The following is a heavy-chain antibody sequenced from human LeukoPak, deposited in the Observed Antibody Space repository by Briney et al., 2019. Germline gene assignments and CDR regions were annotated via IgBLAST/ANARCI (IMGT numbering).Heavy chain of an antibody. D-gene: IGHD2-2*01. CDR3: ARVKYCSSTSCYHYYYYYGMDV. CDR2: INPNSGGT. V-gene: IGHV1-2*06. CDR1: GGTFSSYA. J-gene: IGHJ6*02. Sequence: GASVKVSCKASGGTFSSYAISWVRQAPGQGLEWKGRINPNSGGTNYAQKFQGRVTMTRDTSISTAYMELSRLRSDDTAVYYCARVKYCSSTSCYHYYYYYGMDVWGQGTTVTVSS.